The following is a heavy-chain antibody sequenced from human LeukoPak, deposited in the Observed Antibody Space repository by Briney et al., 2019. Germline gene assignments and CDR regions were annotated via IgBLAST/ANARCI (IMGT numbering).Heavy chain of an antibody. V-gene: IGHV4-59*01. CDR1: GGSISSYY. D-gene: IGHD6-13*01. J-gene: IGHJ4*02. CDR2: IYYSGST. CDR3: ARERTGIADN. Sequence: PSETLSLTCTVSGGSISSYYWSWIRQPPGKGLEWIGYIYYSGSTNYNPSLKSRVTISVDTSKNQFSLKPSSVTAADTAVYYCARERTGIADNWGQGTLVTVSS.